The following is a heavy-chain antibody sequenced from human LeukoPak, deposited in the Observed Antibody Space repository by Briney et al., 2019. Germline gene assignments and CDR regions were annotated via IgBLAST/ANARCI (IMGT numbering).Heavy chain of an antibody. CDR2: ISSSSSTI. CDR1: GFTFSSYS. Sequence: GSLRLSCAASGFTFSSYSMNWVRQAPGKGLEWVSYISSSSSTIYYADSVKGRFTISRDNAKNSLYLQMNSLRAEDTAVYYCARERDYYGSGSYYNDYWGQGTLVTVSS. D-gene: IGHD3-10*01. CDR3: ARERDYYGSGSYYNDY. J-gene: IGHJ4*02. V-gene: IGHV3-48*01.